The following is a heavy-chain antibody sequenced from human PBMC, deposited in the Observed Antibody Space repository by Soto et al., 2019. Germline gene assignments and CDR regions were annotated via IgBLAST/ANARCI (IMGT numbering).Heavy chain of an antibody. CDR2: IPYDGSNK. CDR1: GFPFRSYG. V-gene: IGHV3-30*03. J-gene: IGHJ4*02. CDR3: AGGQYYFDY. Sequence: QVQLVESGGGVVQPGRSLRLSCAASGFPFRSYGMQRVRQAPDKGLEWVAHIPYDGSNKHYTDSVKGRFTISRDNSKNMLYLQMSSLRAEDTAVYYCAGGQYYFDYCGQGTRVSVSS. D-gene: IGHD2-15*01.